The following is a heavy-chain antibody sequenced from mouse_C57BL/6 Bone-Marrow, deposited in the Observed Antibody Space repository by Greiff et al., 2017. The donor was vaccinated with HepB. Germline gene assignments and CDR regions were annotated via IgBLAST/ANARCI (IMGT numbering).Heavy chain of an antibody. Sequence: QVQLQQSGAELVRPGASVKLSCKASGYTFTDYYINWVKQRPGQGLEWIARLYPGSGNTYYNEKFKGKATLTAEQSSSTAYMQLSSLTSEDSAVYFCARKVIKVGAMDYWGQGTSVTVSS. D-gene: IGHD1-3*01. CDR2: LYPGSGNT. J-gene: IGHJ4*01. CDR3: ARKVIKVGAMDY. CDR1: GYTFTDYY. V-gene: IGHV1-76*01.